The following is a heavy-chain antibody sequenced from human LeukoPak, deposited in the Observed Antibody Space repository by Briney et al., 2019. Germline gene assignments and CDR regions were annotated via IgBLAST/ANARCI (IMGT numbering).Heavy chain of an antibody. CDR3: ARGGYYYDSGGYYHPFDY. J-gene: IGHJ4*02. D-gene: IGHD3-22*01. CDR1: GYTFTSYY. Sequence: ASVKVSCKASGYTFTSYYIHWVRQAPGQGLEWMGIINSNVGSTSYAQKFQGRVTMTRDTSTTTVYMELSSLRSEDTAVYYCARGGYYYDSGGYYHPFDYWGQGTLVTVSS. CDR2: INSNVGST. V-gene: IGHV1-46*01.